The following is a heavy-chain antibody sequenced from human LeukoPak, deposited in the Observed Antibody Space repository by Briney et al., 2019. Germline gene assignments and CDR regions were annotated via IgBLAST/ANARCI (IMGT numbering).Heavy chain of an antibody. D-gene: IGHD3-3*01. J-gene: IGHJ6*03. Sequence: PSETLSLTCTVSGGSISSSSYYWGWIRQPPGKGLEWIGSIYYSGSTYYNPSLKSRVTISVDTSKNQFSLKLSSVTAADTAVYYCARAVGGYYSFYYYMDVWGKGTTVTVSS. CDR3: ARAVGGYYSFYYYMDV. CDR1: GGSISSSSYY. V-gene: IGHV4-39*07. CDR2: IYYSGST.